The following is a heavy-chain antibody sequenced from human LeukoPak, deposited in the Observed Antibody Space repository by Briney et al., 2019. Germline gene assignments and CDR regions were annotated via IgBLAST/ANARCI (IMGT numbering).Heavy chain of an antibody. J-gene: IGHJ5*02. CDR1: GGTFSSYA. CDR2: IIPIFGTA. D-gene: IGHD2-15*01. V-gene: IGHV1-69*05. Sequence: SVKVSCKATGGTFSSYAISWVRQAPGQGLEWMGRIIPIFGTANYAQKFQGRVTITTDESTSTAYMELSSLRSEDTAVYYCARDGLVVAGTYNWFDPWGQGTLVTVSS. CDR3: ARDGLVVAGTYNWFDP.